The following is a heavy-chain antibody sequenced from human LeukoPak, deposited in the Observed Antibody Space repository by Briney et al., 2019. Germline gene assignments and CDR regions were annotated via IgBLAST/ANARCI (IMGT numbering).Heavy chain of an antibody. V-gene: IGHV3-23*01. CDR2: ILGSGDST. J-gene: IGHJ4*02. CDR3: AKGRGVSATRPDF. D-gene: IGHD2-21*02. CDR1: GFTFSSFG. Sequence: GGSLRLSCEASGFTFSSFGMSWVRQAPGKGLEWVSAILGSGDSTYYAESVKGRFTISRDNSRNTLYLQMSSLGADDTALYYCAKGRGVSATRPDFWGQGTLVTVSS.